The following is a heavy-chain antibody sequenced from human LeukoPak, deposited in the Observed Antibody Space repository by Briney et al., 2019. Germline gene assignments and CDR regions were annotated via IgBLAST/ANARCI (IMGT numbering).Heavy chain of an antibody. CDR2: YIPMFGTA. CDR3: AGASSKWELSF. D-gene: IGHD1-26*01. CDR1: GGTFSRYA. Sequence: ASVKVSCKASGGTFSRYAISWVRQAPGQELEWMGGYIPMFGTANYAQNFQNRVTITADESTSTFSMEVSSLRPEDTAVYFCAGASSKWELSFWGQGTLVTVSS. V-gene: IGHV1-69*13. J-gene: IGHJ4*02.